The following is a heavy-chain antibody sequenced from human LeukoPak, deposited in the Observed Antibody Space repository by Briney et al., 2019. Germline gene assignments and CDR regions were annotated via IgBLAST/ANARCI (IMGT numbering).Heavy chain of an antibody. CDR2: IRQDGSQK. J-gene: IGHJ4*02. D-gene: IGHD3-22*01. CDR1: GFTYSGDR. V-gene: IGHV3-7*01. CDR3: ARHYDSTAYSLYY. Sequence: GGPLGLSCEASGFTYSGDRVTWLRQDPGKGLEWVANIRQDGSQKFYLDSVKGRFTISRDNAKESLFLQMNSLRAEDTAVYYCARHYDSTAYSLYYWGQGTLVTVSS.